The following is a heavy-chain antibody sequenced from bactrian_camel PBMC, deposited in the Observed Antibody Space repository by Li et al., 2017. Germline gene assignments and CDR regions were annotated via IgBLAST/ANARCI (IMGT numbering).Heavy chain of an antibody. V-gene: IGHV3-3*01. D-gene: IGHD3*01. CDR2: LDSEALT. Sequence: HVQLVESGGGSVQAGGSLRLSCAVSGYPYSAYCMAWFRQAPGKEREEVAILDSEALTNYADSVKGRFTISRDNAKNTLYLQMTNLRPEDTAMYYCAADTSAGCYGDIERLSAHIGQGTQVTVS. J-gene: IGHJ4*01. CDR1: GYPYSAYC.